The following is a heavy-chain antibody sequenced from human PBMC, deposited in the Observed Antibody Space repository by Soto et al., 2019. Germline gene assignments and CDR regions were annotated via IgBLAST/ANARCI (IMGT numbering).Heavy chain of an antibody. V-gene: IGHV3-64*01. CDR2: ISSNGGTT. CDR1: GFTFSSYD. J-gene: IGHJ4*02. CDR3: VRRVSGNYDY. D-gene: IGHD1-7*01. Sequence: EVQLAESGGGMVQPGGSLRLSRVASGFTFSSYDMHWVRQAPGKGLEYVSSISSNGGTTYDGNSVKGSVTISRDNSKNTLHLHMGSLRAEYMAVYYCVRRVSGNYDYWGQGTLVTVSS.